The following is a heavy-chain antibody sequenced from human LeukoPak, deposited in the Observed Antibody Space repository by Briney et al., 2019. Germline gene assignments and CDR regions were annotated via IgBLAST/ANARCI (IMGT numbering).Heavy chain of an antibody. CDR2: ISYDGSNK. Sequence: GGSLRLSCAASGFTFSNYAMNWVRQAPGKGLEWVAVISYDGSNKYYADSVKGRFTISRDNSKNTLYLQMNSLRAEDTAVYYCAKDLVAAGTGLFLNYFDYWGQGTLVTVSS. J-gene: IGHJ4*02. D-gene: IGHD6-13*01. CDR3: AKDLVAAGTGLFLNYFDY. V-gene: IGHV3-30*18. CDR1: GFTFSNYA.